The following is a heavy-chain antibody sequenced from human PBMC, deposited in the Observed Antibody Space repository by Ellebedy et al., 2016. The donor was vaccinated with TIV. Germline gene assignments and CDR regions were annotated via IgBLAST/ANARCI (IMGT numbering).Heavy chain of an antibody. D-gene: IGHD6-25*01. CDR2: ITSGSGHV. CDR1: GFSFSGDS. CDR3: ARDRVGAAADPIEVFDL. J-gene: IGHJ3*01. Sequence: PGGSLRLSCAASGFSFSGDSMNWVRQAPGKGLEWVATITSGSGHVFYADPVRGRFTISRDNVEKSVTLQMNGLRAEDTAVYYCARDRVGAAADPIEVFDLWGQGTMVTVS. V-gene: IGHV3-21*01.